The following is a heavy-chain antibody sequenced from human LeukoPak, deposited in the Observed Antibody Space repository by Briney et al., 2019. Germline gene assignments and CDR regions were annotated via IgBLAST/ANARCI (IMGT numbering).Heavy chain of an antibody. V-gene: IGHV4-39*01. J-gene: IGHJ5*02. CDR1: GGSISSSSYY. CDR3: ARLVRYYDFWSGYYTGNWFDP. D-gene: IGHD3-3*01. Sequence: SETLSLTCTVSGGSISSSSYYWGWIRQPPGKGLEWIGSIYYSGSTYYNPSLKSRVTISVDTSKNQFSLKLSSVTAADTAVYYCARLVRYYDFWSGYYTGNWFDPWGQGTLVTVSS. CDR2: IYYSGST.